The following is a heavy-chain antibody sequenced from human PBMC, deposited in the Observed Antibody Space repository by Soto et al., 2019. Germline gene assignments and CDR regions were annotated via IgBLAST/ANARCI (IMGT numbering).Heavy chain of an antibody. CDR1: GFTFRSYG. Sequence: GGSLRLSCPASGFTFRSYGMNWVRQAPGKGLEWVAVIWNGASNKYYGDSVKGRFTISRGNSKNTLYLQMDSLRGEDTAIYYCARDWGIARRERNWFDPWGQGTQVTVSS. D-gene: IGHD3-16*01. J-gene: IGHJ5*02. CDR3: ARDWGIARRERNWFDP. V-gene: IGHV3-33*01. CDR2: IWNGASNK.